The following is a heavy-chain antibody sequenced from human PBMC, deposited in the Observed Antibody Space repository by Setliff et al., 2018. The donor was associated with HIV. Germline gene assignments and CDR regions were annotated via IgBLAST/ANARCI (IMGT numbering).Heavy chain of an antibody. CDR3: SRHLNPTGDYFDSRGPIDY. D-gene: IGHD3-22*01. CDR1: GGSFSGYY. J-gene: IGHJ4*02. V-gene: IGHV4-34*01. Sequence: PSETLSLTCAVYGGSFSGYYWSWIRQPPGKGLEWIGEINHSGSTNYNMSLWSRVTISLDASRNQFSLELISVTAADTAVYYYSRHLNPTGDYFDSRGPIDYWGQGILVTVSS. CDR2: INHSGST.